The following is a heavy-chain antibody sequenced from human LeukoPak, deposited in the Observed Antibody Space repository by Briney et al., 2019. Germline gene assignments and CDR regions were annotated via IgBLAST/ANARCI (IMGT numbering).Heavy chain of an antibody. V-gene: IGHV3-74*01. J-gene: IGHJ4*02. CDR2: IHTDGSST. D-gene: IGHD5-18*01. Sequence: PGGSLRLSCAACGFTFSNYWIHWVRQAPRKGLVWVSRIHTDGSSTSYADSVKGRFTISRHNAKNTLYLQMNSLRAEDTAVYYCSRDTGYSYGYWGQGTLVTVSS. CDR1: GFTFSNYW. CDR3: SRDTGYSYGY.